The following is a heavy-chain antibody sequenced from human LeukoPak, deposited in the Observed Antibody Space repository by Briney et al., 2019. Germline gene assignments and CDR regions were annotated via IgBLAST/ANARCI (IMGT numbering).Heavy chain of an antibody. CDR3: ARDRRIAAAGTCFN. CDR1: GFTFSDYE. D-gene: IGHD6-13*01. CDR2: ISSSASII. V-gene: IGHV3-48*03. Sequence: GGSLRLSCAASGFTFSDYEMNWVRQAPGKGLEWVSYISSSASIIYYSDSVKGRFTISRDNAKNSLYLQMNSLRAEDTAVYYCARDRRIAAAGTCFNWGQGTLVTVSS. J-gene: IGHJ4*02.